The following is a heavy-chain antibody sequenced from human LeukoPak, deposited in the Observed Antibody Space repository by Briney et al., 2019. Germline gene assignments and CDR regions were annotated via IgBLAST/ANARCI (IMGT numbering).Heavy chain of an antibody. CDR2: LYSDGNT. D-gene: IGHD1-14*01. CDR3: ARGVEPLAANTLAY. CDR1: GFTVITND. J-gene: IGHJ4*02. V-gene: IGHV3-53*01. Sequence: GGSLRLSCAASGFTVITNDMTWVRQAPGKGLEWVSVLYSDGNTKYADSVQGRFTISRDNSKSTLYLEMNNLSPDDTAVYYCARGVEPLAANTLAYWGQGTLVTVSS.